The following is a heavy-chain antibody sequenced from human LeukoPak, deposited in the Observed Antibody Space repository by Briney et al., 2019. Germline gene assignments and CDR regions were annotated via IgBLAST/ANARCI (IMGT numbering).Heavy chain of an antibody. CDR2: ISSSSSYI. Sequence: GRSLRLSCAASGVTFSSYSMSWVRQAPGKGLEWVSSISSSSSYIYYADSVKGRFTISRDNAKNSLYLQMNSLRAEDTAVYYCAREFTYYDSSGDAFDIWGQGTMVTVSS. V-gene: IGHV3-21*01. CDR1: GVTFSSYS. D-gene: IGHD3-22*01. J-gene: IGHJ3*02. CDR3: AREFTYYDSSGDAFDI.